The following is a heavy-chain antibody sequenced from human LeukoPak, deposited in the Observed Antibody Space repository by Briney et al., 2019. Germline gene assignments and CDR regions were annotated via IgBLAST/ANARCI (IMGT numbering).Heavy chain of an antibody. J-gene: IGHJ4*02. CDR1: GDSVSNNRAA. Sequence: SQTLSLTCAISGDSVSNNRAAWTWIRQSPSRGLEWLGRTYYRSKWYNDYAVSVSSRIIINPDTSNNQFSLHLISVTPEDTAVYYCAMDNWGELYFDYWGQGALVTVSS. V-gene: IGHV6-1*01. CDR2: TYYRSKWYN. D-gene: IGHD1-1*01. CDR3: AMDNWGELYFDY.